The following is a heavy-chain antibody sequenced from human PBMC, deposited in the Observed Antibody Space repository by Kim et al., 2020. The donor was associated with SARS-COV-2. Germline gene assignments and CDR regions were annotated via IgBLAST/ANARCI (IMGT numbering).Heavy chain of an antibody. CDR1: GGSISSSY. D-gene: IGHD2-15*01. CDR3: ARSELGSCSGGSCYHSYYYMDV. J-gene: IGHJ6*03. Sequence: SETLSLTCTVSGGSISSSYWSWIRQPPGKGLEWIGYIYCTGSTNYNPSLKSRVTVSVDTSKTQFSLRLTSVTAADTALYYCARSELGSCSGGSCYHSYYYMDVWGTGTTVTVSS. CDR2: IYCTGST. V-gene: IGHV4-59*01.